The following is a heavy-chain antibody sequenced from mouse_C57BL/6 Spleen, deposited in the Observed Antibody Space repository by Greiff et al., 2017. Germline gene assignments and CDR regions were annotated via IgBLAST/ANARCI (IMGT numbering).Heavy chain of an antibody. Sequence: QVQLKESGTELVKPGASVKLSCKASGYTFTSYWMHWVKQRPGQGLEWIGNINPSNGGTNYNEKFKSKATLTVDKSSSTAYMQLSSLTSEDSAVYYCARRHMNGYDDLYWYFDVWGTGTTVTVSS. D-gene: IGHD2-2*01. CDR3: ARRHMNGYDDLYWYFDV. CDR2: INPSNGGT. V-gene: IGHV1-53*01. CDR1: GYTFTSYW. J-gene: IGHJ1*03.